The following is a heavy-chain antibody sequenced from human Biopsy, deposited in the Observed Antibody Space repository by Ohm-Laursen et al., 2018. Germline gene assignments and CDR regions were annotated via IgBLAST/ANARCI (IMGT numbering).Heavy chain of an antibody. Sequence: SETLSLTCTVSGDSPTSGPENWSWIRQSPGQGLEYIGFIYSGGNTNYNPSLKNRVTMSVDTSKNQFSLNLRSVTAADTAVYYCARGTGRYYVYGAFDIWGQGTVVTVSS. CDR2: IYSGGNT. V-gene: IGHV4-61*01. J-gene: IGHJ3*02. CDR1: GDSPTSGPEN. D-gene: IGHD1-26*01. CDR3: ARGTGRYYVYGAFDI.